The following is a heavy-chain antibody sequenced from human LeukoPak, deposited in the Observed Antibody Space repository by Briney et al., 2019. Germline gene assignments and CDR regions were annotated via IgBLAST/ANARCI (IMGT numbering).Heavy chain of an antibody. Sequence: SQTLSLTCAISGDSVSSNSAAWNWIRQSPSRGLEWLGRTYYRSRWYNDYAVSVKSRITINPDTSKNQFSLQLNSVTPEDTAVYYCARGEGYYYDSSGYYSYYYGMDVWGQGTTVTVSS. CDR1: GDSVSSNSAA. CDR3: ARGEGYYYDSSGYYSYYYGMDV. J-gene: IGHJ6*02. CDR2: TYYRSRWYN. V-gene: IGHV6-1*01. D-gene: IGHD3-22*01.